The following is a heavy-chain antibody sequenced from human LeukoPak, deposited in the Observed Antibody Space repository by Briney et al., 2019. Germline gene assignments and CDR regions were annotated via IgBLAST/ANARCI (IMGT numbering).Heavy chain of an antibody. CDR1: GFTFSDYY. J-gene: IGHJ3*02. Sequence: GGSLRLSCAASGFTFSDYYMSWIRQAPGKGLEWVSYISSSGSTIYYADSVKGRFTISRDNAKNSLYLQMNSLIAEDTAVYYCARDSQADAYGDYSDPFDIWGQGTMVTVSS. CDR2: ISSSGSTI. V-gene: IGHV3-11*04. D-gene: IGHD4-17*01. CDR3: ARDSQADAYGDYSDPFDI.